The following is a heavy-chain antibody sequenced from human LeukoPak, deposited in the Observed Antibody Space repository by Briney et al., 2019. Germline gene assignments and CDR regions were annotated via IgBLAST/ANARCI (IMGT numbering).Heavy chain of an antibody. Sequence: SETLSLTCTVSGGSISSYYWDWIRQPPGKGLEWIGTFYHGGSTYYNPSLKSRVTISVDTSKNQFSLNLTSVTAADTAVYYCARDDRRHFDYWGQGTLVTVSS. J-gene: IGHJ4*02. V-gene: IGHV4-38-2*02. CDR2: FYHGGST. CDR3: ARDDRRHFDY. CDR1: GGSISSYY.